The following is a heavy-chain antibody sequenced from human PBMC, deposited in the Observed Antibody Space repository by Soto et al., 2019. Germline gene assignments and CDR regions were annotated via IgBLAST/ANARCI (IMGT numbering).Heavy chain of an antibody. Sequence: SETLSLTCTVSGGSISSYYWSWIRQPPGKGLEWIGYIYYSGSTNYNPSLKSRVTTSVDTSKNQFSLKLSSVTAADTAVYYCARDAGQQLVYDYWGQGTLVTVSS. CDR3: ARDAGQQLVYDY. J-gene: IGHJ4*02. CDR1: GGSISSYY. CDR2: IYYSGST. D-gene: IGHD6-13*01. V-gene: IGHV4-59*01.